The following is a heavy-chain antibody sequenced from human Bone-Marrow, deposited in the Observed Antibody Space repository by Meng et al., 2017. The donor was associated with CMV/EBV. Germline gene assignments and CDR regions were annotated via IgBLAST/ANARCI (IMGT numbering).Heavy chain of an antibody. CDR1: GFTFSSYA. Sequence: QVQLVEYGGGVVQPGRSLRLYWAASGFTFSSYAMHWVCQAPGKGMEWVAVISYDGSNKYYADSVKGRFTISRDNSKNTLYLQMNSLRAEDTAVYYCARLGYYGRMGYFDYWGQGTLVTVSS. CDR3: ARLGYYGRMGYFDY. D-gene: IGHD4-17*01. J-gene: IGHJ4*02. V-gene: IGHV3-30-3*01. CDR2: ISYDGSNK.